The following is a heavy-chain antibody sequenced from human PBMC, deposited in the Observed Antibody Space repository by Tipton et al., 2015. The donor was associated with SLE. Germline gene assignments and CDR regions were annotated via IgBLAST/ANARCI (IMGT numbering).Heavy chain of an antibody. CDR3: ARGRESTVTTWVSF. CDR1: GGSISSGGYY. J-gene: IGHJ4*02. D-gene: IGHD4-17*01. V-gene: IGHV4-31*03. Sequence: TLSLTCTVSGGSISSGGYYWSWIRQHPGKGLEWIGYIYYSGSTYYNPSLKSRVTISVDTSKDQFSLKLSSVTAADTAVYYCARGRESTVTTWVSFWGQGTLVTVSS. CDR2: IYYSGST.